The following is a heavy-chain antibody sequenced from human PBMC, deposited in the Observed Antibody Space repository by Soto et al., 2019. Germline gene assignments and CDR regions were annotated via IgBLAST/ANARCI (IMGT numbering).Heavy chain of an antibody. CDR2: ISSSSSTI. D-gene: IGHD3-3*01. Sequence: GGSLRLSCAASGFTFSSYSMNWVRQAPGKGLEWVSYISSSSSTIYYADSVKVRLTTSRDNAKNSLYLQMNSLRDEDTAVYYCARSRTYYDFWSGYYSDYWGQGTLVTVSS. CDR1: GFTFSSYS. V-gene: IGHV3-48*02. CDR3: ARSRTYYDFWSGYYSDY. J-gene: IGHJ4*02.